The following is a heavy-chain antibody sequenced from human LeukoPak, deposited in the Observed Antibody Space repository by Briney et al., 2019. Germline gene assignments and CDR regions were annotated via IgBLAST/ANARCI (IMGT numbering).Heavy chain of an antibody. Sequence: GGSLRLSCTASGFIVTNNYINWVRQAPGKGLEWVSLVYCGGSTYYADSVKGRFTISRDNSKNMVYLQMNSLRAEDTAMYYCARDPPAVLIDTYGWGQGTLVTVSS. V-gene: IGHV3-66*01. CDR3: ARDPPAVLIDTYG. D-gene: IGHD2-8*01. J-gene: IGHJ4*02. CDR1: GFIVTNNY. CDR2: VYCGGST.